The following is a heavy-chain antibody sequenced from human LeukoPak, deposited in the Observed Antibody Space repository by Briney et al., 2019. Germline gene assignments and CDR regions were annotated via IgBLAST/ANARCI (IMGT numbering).Heavy chain of an antibody. J-gene: IGHJ4*02. D-gene: IGHD2-15*01. Sequence: GGSLRLSCAASGFTFSTYSMTWVRQAPGKGLEWVGRTRNKANSYTTEYAASVKGRFTISRDDSKNSLYLQMNSLKTEDTAVYYCATSLVGKYYFDYWGQGTLVTVSS. CDR2: TRNKANSYTT. CDR3: ATSLVGKYYFDY. V-gene: IGHV3-72*01. CDR1: GFTFSTYS.